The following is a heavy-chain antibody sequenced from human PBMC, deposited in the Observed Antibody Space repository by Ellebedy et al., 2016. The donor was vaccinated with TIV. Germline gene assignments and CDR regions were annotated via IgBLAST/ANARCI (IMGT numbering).Heavy chain of an antibody. CDR3: ARGNNFHDSSPPHH. Sequence: GESLKISCAASGFTFSGSGMHWVRQAPGKGLEWVAVISYGGTNKFYADSVKGRFTISRDNYKSTLYLQVNSLRAEDTAVYYCARGNNFHDSSPPHHWGQGTLVTVSS. V-gene: IGHV3-30*03. CDR1: GFTFSGSG. J-gene: IGHJ5*02. CDR2: ISYGGTNK. D-gene: IGHD3-22*01.